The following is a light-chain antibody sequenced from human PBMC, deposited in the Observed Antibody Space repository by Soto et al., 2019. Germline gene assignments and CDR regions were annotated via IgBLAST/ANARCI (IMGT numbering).Light chain of an antibody. CDR2: EVN. CDR3: QSYDSSLSGYV. CDR1: RSDIGDSNF. V-gene: IGLV2-14*01. Sequence: QSALAQPASVSGSPGQSVTISCTGPRSDIGDSNFISWYQHSPGKAPRLLIYEVNNRPSGVSKRFSGPKAGNTASLTISGLLDDDEADYYCQSYDSSLSGYVFGTGTKVTVL. J-gene: IGLJ1*01.